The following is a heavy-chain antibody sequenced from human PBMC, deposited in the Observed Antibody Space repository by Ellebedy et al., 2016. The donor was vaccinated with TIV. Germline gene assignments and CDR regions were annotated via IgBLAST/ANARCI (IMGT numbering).Heavy chain of an antibody. CDR2: IYYSGST. Sequence: SETLSLXCTVSGGSISSSSYYWGWIRQPPGKGLEWIGSIYYSGSTYYNPSLKSRVTISVDTSKNQFSLKLSSVTAADTAVYYCASSSYCGGDCYSAGSPVHYYFDYWGQGTLVTVSS. J-gene: IGHJ4*02. V-gene: IGHV4-39*07. CDR1: GGSISSSSYY. D-gene: IGHD2-21*01. CDR3: ASSSYCGGDCYSAGSPVHYYFDY.